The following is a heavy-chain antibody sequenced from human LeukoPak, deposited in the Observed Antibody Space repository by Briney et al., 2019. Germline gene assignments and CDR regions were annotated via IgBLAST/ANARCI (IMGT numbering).Heavy chain of an antibody. D-gene: IGHD3-10*01. J-gene: IGHJ6*02. CDR1: GYTFTGYY. CDR3: ARAQKFYGSGSYLDYYYGMDV. V-gene: IGHV1-2*04. Sequence: ASVKVSCKASGYTFTGYYMHWVRQAPGQGLEWMGWINPNSGGTNYAQKFQGWVTMTRDTPISTAYMELSRLRSDDTAVYYCARAQKFYGSGSYLDYYYGMDVWGQGTTVTVSS. CDR2: INPNSGGT.